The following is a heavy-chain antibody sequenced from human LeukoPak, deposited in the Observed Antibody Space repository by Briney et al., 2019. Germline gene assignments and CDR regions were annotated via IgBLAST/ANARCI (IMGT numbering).Heavy chain of an antibody. J-gene: IGHJ4*02. CDR1: GFTFSSYW. Sequence: QPGGSLRLSCAASGFTFSSYWMHWVRQAPGKGLVWVSRINSDGSSTSYADSVKGRFTISRDNAKNTLYLQMNSLRAEDTALYYCAKGSRGFGDPSFDYWGQGTLVTVSS. D-gene: IGHD3-10*01. V-gene: IGHV3-74*01. CDR2: INSDGSST. CDR3: AKGSRGFGDPSFDY.